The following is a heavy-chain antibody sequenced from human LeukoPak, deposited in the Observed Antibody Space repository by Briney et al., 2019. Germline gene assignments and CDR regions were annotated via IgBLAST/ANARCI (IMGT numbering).Heavy chain of an antibody. D-gene: IGHD6-13*01. CDR1: GGSISSYF. CDR2: IYYSGST. J-gene: IGHJ4*02. CDR3: ARAAAGRVKIDY. V-gene: IGHV4-59*01. Sequence: SETLSLTCTVSGGSISSYFWNWIRQPAGKGLEWIGYIYYSGSTNYNPSLKSRVTISVDTSKNQFSLKLSSVTAADTAVYYCARAAAGRVKIDYWGQGTLVTVSS.